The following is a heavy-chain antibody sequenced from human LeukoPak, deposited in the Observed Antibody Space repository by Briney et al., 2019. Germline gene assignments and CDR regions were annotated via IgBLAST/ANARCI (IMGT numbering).Heavy chain of an antibody. J-gene: IGHJ6*02. CDR3: ATLPGIVGATTYYYYGMDV. V-gene: IGHV1-18*01. Sequence: ASVKVSCKASGYTFTSYGISWVRQAPGQGLEWMGWISAYNGNTNYAQKLQGRVTMTTDTSTSTAYMELSSLRSEDTAVYYCATLPGIVGATTYYYYGMDVWGQGTTVTVSS. CDR1: GYTFTSYG. CDR2: ISAYNGNT. D-gene: IGHD1-26*01.